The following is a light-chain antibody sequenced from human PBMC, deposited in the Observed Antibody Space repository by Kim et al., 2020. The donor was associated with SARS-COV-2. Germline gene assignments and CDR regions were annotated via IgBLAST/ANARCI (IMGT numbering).Light chain of an antibody. J-gene: IGKJ2*01. CDR1: QSVSSSY. V-gene: IGKV3-20*01. CDR3: QQYGSSLYT. Sequence: LSPGERAALSCRASQSVSSSYLAWYQQKPGQAPRLLIYGASSRATGIPDRFSGSGSGTDFTLTISRLEPEDFAVYYCQQYGSSLYTFGQGTKLEI. CDR2: GAS.